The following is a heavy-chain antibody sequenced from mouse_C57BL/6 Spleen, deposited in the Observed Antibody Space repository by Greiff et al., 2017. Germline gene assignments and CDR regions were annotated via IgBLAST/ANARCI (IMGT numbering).Heavy chain of an antibody. CDR3: GREGNTVVADYVDD. CDR1: GYAFSSSW. D-gene: IGHD1-1*01. V-gene: IGHV1-82*01. CDR2: IYPGDGDT. Sequence: QVQLQQSGPELVKPGASVKISCKASGYAFSSSWMNWVKQRPGKGLEWIGRIYPGDGDTNYNGKFKGKATLTADTSSSTAYMQLSSLTSEDSAVYYCGREGNTVVADYVDDWGQGTTLTVSS. J-gene: IGHJ2*01.